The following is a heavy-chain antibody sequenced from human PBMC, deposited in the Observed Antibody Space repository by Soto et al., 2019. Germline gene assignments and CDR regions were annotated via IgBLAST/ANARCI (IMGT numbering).Heavy chain of an antibody. D-gene: IGHD5-18*01. CDR1: GGSFSGYY. CDR2: INHSGST. V-gene: IGHV4-34*04. CDR3: ASCRRGYSYAYYSYGMDV. Sequence: QVQLQQWGAGLLKPSETLSLTCAVYGGSFSGYYWSWIRQPPGKGLEWIGEINHSGSTNHNPSLKSRSTISVATSKNQFSLNLSSVPAADTAVYYCASCRRGYSYAYYSYGMDVWGQGTTVTVSS. J-gene: IGHJ6*02.